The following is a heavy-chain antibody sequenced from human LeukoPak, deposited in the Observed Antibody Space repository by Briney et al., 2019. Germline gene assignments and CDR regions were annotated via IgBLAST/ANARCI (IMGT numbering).Heavy chain of an antibody. Sequence: GGSLRLSCAASGFTFSSYEMNWVRQAPGKGLEWVSYISSSGSTTYYADSVKGRFTISRDNAKNSLYLQMNSLRAEDTAVYYCARGVVVPAAIDAFDIWGQGTMVTVSS. CDR3: ARGVVVPAAIDAFDI. J-gene: IGHJ3*02. V-gene: IGHV3-48*03. D-gene: IGHD2-2*01. CDR1: GFTFSSYE. CDR2: ISSSGSTT.